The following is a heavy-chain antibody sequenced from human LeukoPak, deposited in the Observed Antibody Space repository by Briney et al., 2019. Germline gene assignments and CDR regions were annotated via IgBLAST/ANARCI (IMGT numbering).Heavy chain of an antibody. Sequence: PGGSLRLSCAASGFTFSNYAMNWVRQAPGKGLEWVSTISSSGGSTYYADSVKGRFTISRDNSKNTLYLQMNSLRAEDTAVYHCAKHEYCSGGSCFLDHWGQGTLVTVSS. D-gene: IGHD2-15*01. CDR1: GFTFSNYA. CDR2: ISSSGGST. CDR3: AKHEYCSGGSCFLDH. J-gene: IGHJ4*02. V-gene: IGHV3-23*01.